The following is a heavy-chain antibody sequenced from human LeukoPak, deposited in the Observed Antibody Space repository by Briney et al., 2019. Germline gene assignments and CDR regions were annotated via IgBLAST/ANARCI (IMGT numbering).Heavy chain of an antibody. CDR1: GFTVSSNY. V-gene: IGHV3-53*01. CDR3: ASFPYDSSGYYLF. D-gene: IGHD3-22*01. Sequence: GGSLRLSCAASGFTVSSNYMSWVRQAPGKGLEWVSVIYSGGSTYYADSVKGRFTISRDNSKNTLYLQMSSLRAEDTAVYYCASFPYDSSGYYLFWGQGTLVTVSS. CDR2: IYSGGST. J-gene: IGHJ4*02.